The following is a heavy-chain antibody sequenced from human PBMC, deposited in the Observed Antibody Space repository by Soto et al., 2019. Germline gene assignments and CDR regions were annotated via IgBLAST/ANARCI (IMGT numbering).Heavy chain of an antibody. J-gene: IGHJ6*02. CDR3: AKDPRRGDFWSGTEYYGMDV. Sequence: GGSLRLSCAASGFTFSSYAMSWVRQAPGKGLEWVSAISGSGGSTYYADSVKGRFTISRDNSKNTLYLQMNSLRAEDTAVYYCAKDPRRGDFWSGTEYYGMDVWGQGTTVTVSS. D-gene: IGHD3-3*01. V-gene: IGHV3-23*01. CDR2: ISGSGGST. CDR1: GFTFSSYA.